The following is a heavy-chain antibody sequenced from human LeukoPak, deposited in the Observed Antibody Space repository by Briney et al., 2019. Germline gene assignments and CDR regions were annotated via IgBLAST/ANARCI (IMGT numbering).Heavy chain of an antibody. CDR1: RYTFTGYY. Sequence: ASVKVSCKTSRYTFTGYYMHWVRQAPGQGLEWMGWINPNSGGTNYAQKFQGRVTMTRDTSITTAYMDLDRLRSDDTAVYYCARLGENGLLTGYFYPWGQGTLVTVSS. J-gene: IGHJ5*02. CDR3: ARLGENGLLTGYFYP. D-gene: IGHD3-9*01. CDR2: INPNSGGT. V-gene: IGHV1-2*02.